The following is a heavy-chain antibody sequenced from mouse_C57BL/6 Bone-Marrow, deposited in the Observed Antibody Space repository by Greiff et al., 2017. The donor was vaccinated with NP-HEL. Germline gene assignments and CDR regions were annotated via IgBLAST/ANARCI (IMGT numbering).Heavy chain of an antibody. V-gene: IGHV14-4*01. CDR2: IDPENGDT. D-gene: IGHD2-3*01. Sequence: VQLQQSGAELVRPGASVKLSCTASGFNIKDDYMHWVKQRPEQGLEWIGWIDPENGDTEYASKFQGKATITADTSSNTAYLQLSSLTSEDTAVYYCTTWVWLLPYYLDYWGQGTTLTVSS. CDR3: TTWVWLLPYYLDY. J-gene: IGHJ2*01. CDR1: GFNIKDDY.